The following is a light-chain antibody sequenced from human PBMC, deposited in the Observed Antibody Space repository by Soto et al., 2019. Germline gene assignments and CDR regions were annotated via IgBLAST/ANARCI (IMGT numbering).Light chain of an antibody. CDR3: QHYHSFPWT. Sequence: DIQMTQSPSTLSASVGDRVTITCRASHNISSWLAWYQQKPGKAPKLLIYEASNLESGVPSRFSGSESGTEFTLTISSLQPDDFATYYCQHYHSFPWTFGHGTKVEIK. CDR1: HNISSW. J-gene: IGKJ1*01. V-gene: IGKV1-5*03. CDR2: EAS.